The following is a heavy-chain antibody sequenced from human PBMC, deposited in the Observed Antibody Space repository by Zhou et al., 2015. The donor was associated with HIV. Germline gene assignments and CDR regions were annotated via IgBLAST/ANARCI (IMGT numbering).Heavy chain of an antibody. CDR3: ARAPFGYNNGHESYYAMDV. J-gene: IGHJ6*02. D-gene: IGHD5-18*01. V-gene: IGHV3-48*02. CDR2: ISSDGFTT. Sequence: EVQLVESGGGSVQPGGSLRLSCAGSGFTFSGYGMTWVRQVPGKGLEWLSHISSDGFTTYYADVVKGRFLVSRDNAKNSLFLQMNSLGDEDTAVYYCARAPFGYNNGHESYYAMDVWGQGTTVTVFS. CDR1: GFTFSGYG.